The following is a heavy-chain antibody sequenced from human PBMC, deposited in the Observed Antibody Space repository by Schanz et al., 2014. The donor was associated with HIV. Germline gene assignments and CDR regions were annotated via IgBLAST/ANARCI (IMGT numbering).Heavy chain of an antibody. CDR2: ISSTSSSI. V-gene: IGHV3-21*01. J-gene: IGHJ4*02. CDR1: GFTFSSFH. Sequence: EVHLVESGGGLVTPGESLKISCAASGFTFSSFHMNWVRQAPGKGLEWISSISSTSSSIYYASSVRGRFSISRDNAKNSLFLQMTSLGDDDTAVYYCARGDPYYFDNWGQGILVSVSS. CDR3: ARGDPYYFDN.